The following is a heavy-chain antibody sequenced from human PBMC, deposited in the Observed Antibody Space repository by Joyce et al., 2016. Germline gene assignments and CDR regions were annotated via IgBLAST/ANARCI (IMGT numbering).Heavy chain of an antibody. J-gene: IGHJ4*02. V-gene: IGHV3-23*01. CDR3: AKDYYDSSAGIDYLDY. CDR2: ISGGGGRT. D-gene: IGHD3-22*01. Sequence: EVQLLESGGGLVQPGGSLRLSCAASGFTFSSYAMSWVSQAQGKGLEWVSAISGGGGRTYYADSVKGRFTISRDNSKNTLYLQMNSLRAEDTAVYYCAKDYYDSSAGIDYLDYWGQGTLVTVSS. CDR1: GFTFSSYA.